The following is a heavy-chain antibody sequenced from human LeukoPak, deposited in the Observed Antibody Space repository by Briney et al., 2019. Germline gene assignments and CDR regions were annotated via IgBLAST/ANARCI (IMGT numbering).Heavy chain of an antibody. Sequence: GRSLRLSCAASGFTFSSYGMHWVRQAPGKGLEWVAVIWYDGSNKYYAGSVKGRFTISRDNSKNTLYLQMNSLRAEDTAVYYCARGGYSSSWYNWFDPWGQGTLVTVSS. CDR2: IWYDGSNK. CDR1: GFTFSSYG. J-gene: IGHJ5*02. CDR3: ARGGYSSSWYNWFDP. V-gene: IGHV3-33*01. D-gene: IGHD6-13*01.